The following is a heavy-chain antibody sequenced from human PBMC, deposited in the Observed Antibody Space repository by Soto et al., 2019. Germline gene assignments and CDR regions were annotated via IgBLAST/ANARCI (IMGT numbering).Heavy chain of an antibody. Sequence: QVQLVESGGGVVQPGRSLRLSCAASGFTFSHYAMQWVRQAPGKGLEWVALMSYDGSNEYYADSVKGRFTISRDNSKNTLYLQMNSLRAEDTAVYYCAKDGSHNFDYWCQGTLVTVSS. J-gene: IGHJ4*02. V-gene: IGHV3-30*18. CDR1: GFTFSHYA. CDR2: MSYDGSNE. D-gene: IGHD1-26*01. CDR3: AKDGSHNFDY.